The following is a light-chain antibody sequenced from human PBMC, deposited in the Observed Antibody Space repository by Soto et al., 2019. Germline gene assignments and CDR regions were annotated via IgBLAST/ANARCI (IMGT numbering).Light chain of an antibody. Sequence: DIQMPQSPSTLSGSVGDRVTITCRASQTISIWLAWYQQKPGKAPKLLIYKASTLKSGVPSRFSGIGSGTEFTLTIICLQLYYVATYHCQLYKSNSKAIGQGTKVELK. J-gene: IGKJ1*01. CDR2: KAS. V-gene: IGKV1-5*03. CDR3: QLYKSNSKA. CDR1: QTISIW.